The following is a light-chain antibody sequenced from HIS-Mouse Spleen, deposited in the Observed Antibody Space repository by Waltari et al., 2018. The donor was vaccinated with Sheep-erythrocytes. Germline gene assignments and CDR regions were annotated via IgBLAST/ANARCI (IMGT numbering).Light chain of an antibody. CDR2: AAS. Sequence: DIQMTQSPSSVSASVGDRVTITCRARQGISSWLAWYQQQPGKAPKLLISAASSLQSGVPSRFRGSGAGTDFTLTISSLQPDDFATYDCQQANSFPITFGQGTRLEIK. CDR3: QQANSFPIT. CDR1: QGISSW. V-gene: IGKV1-12*01. J-gene: IGKJ5*01.